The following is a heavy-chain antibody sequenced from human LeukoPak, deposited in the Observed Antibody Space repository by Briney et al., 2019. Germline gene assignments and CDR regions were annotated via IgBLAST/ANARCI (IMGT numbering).Heavy chain of an antibody. Sequence: ASVKVSCKASGGTFSSYAISWVRQAPGQGLEWMGGIIPIFGTANYAQKFQGRVTITADESTSTAYMELSSLRAEDTAVYYCARDARLLWFGESTGGMDVWGKGTTVTVSS. CDR1: GGTFSSYA. CDR3: ARDARLLWFGESTGGMDV. D-gene: IGHD3-10*01. J-gene: IGHJ6*04. CDR2: IIPIFGTA. V-gene: IGHV1-69*13.